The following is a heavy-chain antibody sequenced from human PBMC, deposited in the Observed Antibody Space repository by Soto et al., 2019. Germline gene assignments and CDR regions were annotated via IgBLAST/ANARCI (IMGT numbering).Heavy chain of an antibody. CDR3: AKLDDSSGHTRDY. D-gene: IGHD3-22*01. Sequence: GGSLRLSCAASGFTFSSYGMHWVRQAPGKGLEWVAVISYDGSNKYYADSVKGRFTISRDNSKNTLYLQMNSLRAEDTAVYYCAKLDDSSGHTRDYWGQGTLVTVSS. CDR2: ISYDGSNK. V-gene: IGHV3-30*18. J-gene: IGHJ4*02. CDR1: GFTFSSYG.